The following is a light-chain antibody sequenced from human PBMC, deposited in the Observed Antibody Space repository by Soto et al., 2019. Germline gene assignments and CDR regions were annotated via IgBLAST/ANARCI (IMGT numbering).Light chain of an antibody. CDR1: QSVTTQ. CDR2: GAS. Sequence: IVLTQSPGTLSLSPGERATLSCRASQSVTTQLAWYQQKPCQAPRLIIHGASSRATGVPDRITGSGSGTDFTLSISRLEPEDFAVYYCQQYGGSTRTFGQGTKVEIK. J-gene: IGKJ1*01. CDR3: QQYGGSTRT. V-gene: IGKV3-20*01.